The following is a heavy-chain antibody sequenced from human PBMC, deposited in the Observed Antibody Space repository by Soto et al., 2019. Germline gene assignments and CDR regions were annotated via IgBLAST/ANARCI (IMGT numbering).Heavy chain of an antibody. CDR2: IWYDGSNK. D-gene: IGHD4-17*01. CDR1: GFTFSSYG. J-gene: IGHJ6*03. V-gene: IGHV3-33*01. Sequence: QVQLVESGGGVVQPGRSLRLSCAASGFTFSSYGMHWVRQAPGKGLGWVAVIWYDGSNKYYADSVKGRFTISRDNYKNTLYLQMNSLRAEDTAVYYCAREQGNGDYFYYYYDYMDVWGKGTTVTVSS. CDR3: AREQGNGDYFYYYYDYMDV.